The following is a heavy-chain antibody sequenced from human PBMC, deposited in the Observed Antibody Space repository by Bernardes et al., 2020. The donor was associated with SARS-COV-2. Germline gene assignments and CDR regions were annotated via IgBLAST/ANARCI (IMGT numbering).Heavy chain of an antibody. V-gene: IGHV4-61*02. CDR3: ARESTYTDEYFFQ. Sequence: SETLSLTCTVSGASISSGSYYWAWIRQSAGKGLEWIGRINTSGSTTYNPSLESRVTMSIDTSRNLFSLKLTSVTAADSAMYYFARESTYTDEYFFQWGPGTMVTVSS. CDR2: INTSGST. CDR1: GASISSGSYY. J-gene: IGHJ1*01. D-gene: IGHD3-16*01.